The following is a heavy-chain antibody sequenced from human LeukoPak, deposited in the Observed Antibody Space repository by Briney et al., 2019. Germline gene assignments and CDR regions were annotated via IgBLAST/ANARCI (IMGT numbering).Heavy chain of an antibody. V-gene: IGHV1-2*02. CDR2: INPNSGGT. J-gene: IGHJ4*02. CDR3: ARVRGIAVAEGLDY. CDR1: GYTFTGYY. D-gene: IGHD6-19*01. Sequence: GASVKVSCKASGYTFTGYYMHWVRQAPGQGLEWMGWINPNSGGTNYAQKFQGRVTMTRDTSICTAYMELSRLRSDDTAVYYCARVRGIAVAEGLDYWGQGTLVTVSS.